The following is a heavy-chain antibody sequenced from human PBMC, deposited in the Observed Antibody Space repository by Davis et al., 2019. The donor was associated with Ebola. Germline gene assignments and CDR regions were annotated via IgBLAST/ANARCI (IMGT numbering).Heavy chain of an antibody. CDR3: ARVAGYSYGYPLDI. CDR1: GGSISSSSYY. J-gene: IGHJ3*02. V-gene: IGHV4-39*01. CDR2: IYYSGST. Sequence: MPSETLSLTCTVSGGSISSSSYYWGWIRQPPGKGLEWIGRIYYSGSTYYNPSLKSRVTISVDTSKNQFSLKLSSVTAADTAVYYCARVAGYSYGYPLDIWGQGTMVTVSS. D-gene: IGHD5-18*01.